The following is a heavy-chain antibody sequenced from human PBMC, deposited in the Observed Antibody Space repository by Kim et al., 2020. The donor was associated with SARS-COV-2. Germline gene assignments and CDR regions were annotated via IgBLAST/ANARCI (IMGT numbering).Heavy chain of an antibody. CDR2: IYHSGST. J-gene: IGHJ5*02. CDR3: ARSSYYDMMNWFDP. V-gene: IGHV4-30-2*01. Sequence: SETLSLTCAVSGGSISSGGYSWSWIRQPPGKGLEWIGYIYHSGSTYYNPSLKSRVTISVDRSKNQFSLKLSSVTAADTAVYYCARSSYYDMMNWFDPWGQGTLVTVSS. D-gene: IGHD3-3*01. CDR1: GGSISSGGYS.